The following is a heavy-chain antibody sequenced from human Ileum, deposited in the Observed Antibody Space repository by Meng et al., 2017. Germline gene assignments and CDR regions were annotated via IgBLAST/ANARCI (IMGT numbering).Heavy chain of an antibody. CDR3: ARFSSGYFFGY. CDR1: GYTFSNYA. Sequence: QVRLGTSEGEVQKPAASVMVSCKASGYTFSNYAMNWVHQAPGQRLEWMGWINAGNGDTKYSQKFQGRVTITRDTSASTGYMELSSLRSEDTAVYYCARFSSGYFFGYWGQGTLVTVSS. D-gene: IGHD3-22*01. V-gene: IGHV1-3*01. J-gene: IGHJ4*02. CDR2: INAGNGDT.